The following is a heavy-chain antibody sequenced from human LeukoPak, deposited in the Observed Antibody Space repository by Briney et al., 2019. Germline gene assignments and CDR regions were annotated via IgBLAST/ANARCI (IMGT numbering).Heavy chain of an antibody. CDR2: ISAYNGNT. CDR3: ARDQPLYYFDY. V-gene: IGHV1-18*01. J-gene: IGHJ4*02. Sequence: GASVKVSCKASGYTFTSYGVSWVRQAPGQGLEWMGWISAYNGNTNYAQKLQGRATMTTDTSTSTAYMELRSLRSDDTAVYYCARDQPLYYFDYWGQGTLVTVSS. CDR1: GYTFTSYG.